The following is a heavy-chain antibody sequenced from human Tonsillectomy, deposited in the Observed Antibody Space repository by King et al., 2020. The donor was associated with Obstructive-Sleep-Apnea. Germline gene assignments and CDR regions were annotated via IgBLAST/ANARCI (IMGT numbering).Heavy chain of an antibody. CDR3: ARDSHLGATSKYFQH. CDR2: VKQDGSDK. J-gene: IGHJ1*01. V-gene: IGHV3-7*01. Sequence: VQLVESGGGLVQPGGSLRLSCAASGFNFSTYWMTWVRQAPGKGLEWVANVKQDGSDKYYVDSVKGRFAISRDNAKNSLFLQMNSLGAEDTAVYYCARDSHLGATSKYFQHWGQGTLVTVSS. D-gene: IGHD1-26*01. CDR1: GFNFSTYW.